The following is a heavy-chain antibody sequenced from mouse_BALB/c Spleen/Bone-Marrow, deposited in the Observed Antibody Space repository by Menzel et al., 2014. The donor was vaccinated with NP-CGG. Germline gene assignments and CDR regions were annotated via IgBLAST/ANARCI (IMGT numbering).Heavy chain of an antibody. CDR2: ISYSGST. CDR3: AITTVVSTDY. Sequence: EVQLQQSGPGLVKPSQSLSLTCSVSGDSITSGYWNWIRKFPGNKLEYMGYISYSGSTYYNPSLKSRISITRDTSKNQYYLQLNSVTTEDTATYYCAITTVVSTDYWGQGTSVTVSS. V-gene: IGHV3-8*02. J-gene: IGHJ4*01. D-gene: IGHD1-1*01. CDR1: GDSITSGY.